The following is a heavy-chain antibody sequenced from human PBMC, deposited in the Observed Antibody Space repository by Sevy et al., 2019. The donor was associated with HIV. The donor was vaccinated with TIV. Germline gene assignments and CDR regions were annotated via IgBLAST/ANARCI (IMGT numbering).Heavy chain of an antibody. CDR2: FDPEDGER. D-gene: IGHD3-22*01. CDR3: ATTKDYYESSGDPFDY. CDR1: GYTLTALS. J-gene: IGHJ4*02. Sequence: ASVKVSCKVSGYTLTALSMHWVRQTPGKGLEWMGSFDPEDGERIYAQKFQVRVAMTEDTSTDTGYMELSSLRSEDTAVYYCATTKDYYESSGDPFDYWGQGTLVTVSS. V-gene: IGHV1-24*01.